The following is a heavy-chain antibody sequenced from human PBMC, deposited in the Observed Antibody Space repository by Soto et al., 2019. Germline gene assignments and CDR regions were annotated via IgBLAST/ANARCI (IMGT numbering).Heavy chain of an antibody. D-gene: IGHD6-13*01. CDR2: IIPILGIA. CDR1: GGTFRSYT. V-gene: IGHV1-69*04. Sequence: SVKVSCKASGGTFRSYTISWVRQAPGQGLEWMGRIIPILGIANYAQKFQGRVTITADKSTSTAYMELSSLRSEDTAVYYCARDGVWIGYSSSRSPGYWGQGTLVTVSS. CDR3: ARDGVWIGYSSSRSPGY. J-gene: IGHJ4*02.